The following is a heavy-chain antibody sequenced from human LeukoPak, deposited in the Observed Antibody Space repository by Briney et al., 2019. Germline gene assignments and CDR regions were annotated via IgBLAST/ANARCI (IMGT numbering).Heavy chain of an antibody. CDR3: ARGGSYLSAFDI. D-gene: IGHD1-26*01. CDR2: ISGSGGST. J-gene: IGHJ3*02. CDR1: GFTFSSYG. V-gene: IGHV3-23*01. Sequence: GGSLRLSCAASGFTFSSYGMSWVRQAPGEGLEWVSAISGSGGSTYYADSVKGRFTISRDNSKNTLYLQMNSLRAEDTAVCYCARGGSYLSAFDIWGQGTMVTVSS.